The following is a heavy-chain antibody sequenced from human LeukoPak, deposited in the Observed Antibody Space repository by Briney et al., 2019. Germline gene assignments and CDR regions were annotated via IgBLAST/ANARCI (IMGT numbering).Heavy chain of an antibody. Sequence: SETLSLTCAVSGGSISSGGYSWSWIRQPPGTGLEWIGYIYHSGSTYYNPSLKSRVTISVDRSKNQFSLKLSSVTAADTAVYYCARTVTTGTIDYWGQGTLVTVSS. CDR3: ARTVTTGTIDY. J-gene: IGHJ4*02. V-gene: IGHV4-30-2*01. CDR1: GGSISSGGYS. CDR2: IYHSGST. D-gene: IGHD4-17*01.